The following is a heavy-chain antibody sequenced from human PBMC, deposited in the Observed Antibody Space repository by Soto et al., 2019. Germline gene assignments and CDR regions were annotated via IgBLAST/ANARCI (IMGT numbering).Heavy chain of an antibody. V-gene: IGHV3-21*01. J-gene: IGHJ6*01. CDR2: ISSSSSYI. Sequence: GGSLRLSCAASVFTFSSYSMNWVRQAPGKGLEWVSSISSSSSYIYYADSVKGRFTISRDNAKNSLYLQMNSLRAEDTAVYYCAKKGGYGDYVRYYYYYYGMEVWGQGTTVTFSS. D-gene: IGHD4-17*01. CDR1: VFTFSSYS. CDR3: AKKGGYGDYVRYYYYYYGMEV.